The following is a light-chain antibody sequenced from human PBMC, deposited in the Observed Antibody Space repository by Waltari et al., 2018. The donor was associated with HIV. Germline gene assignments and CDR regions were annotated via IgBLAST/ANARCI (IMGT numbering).Light chain of an antibody. J-gene: IGKJ1*01. CDR1: QSISGY. Sequence: DIQMTQSPSSLSASVGDRVTITCRASQSISGYFNWYQQKPGKAPNLLIYTASSLQSGVPSRFSGSGFGTDFTLTISSLQPEDFATYYCQQSYTTPRTFGQGTKVEIK. CDR2: TAS. CDR3: QQSYTTPRT. V-gene: IGKV1-39*01.